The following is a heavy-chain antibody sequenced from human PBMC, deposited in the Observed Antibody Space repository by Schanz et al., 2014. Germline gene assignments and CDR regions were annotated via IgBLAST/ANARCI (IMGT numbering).Heavy chain of an antibody. CDR3: AKGRFWELSAFDI. CDR2: ISGSGGST. V-gene: IGHV3-23*04. CDR1: GFTFSSYA. Sequence: VQLVESGGGLVKPGGSLRLSCAASGFTFSSYAMSWVRQAPGKGLEWVSAISGSGGSTYYADSMEGRFTISRDNTKNTLYLQMNSLRAEDTAVYYCAKGRFWELSAFDIWGQGTMVTVSS. D-gene: IGHD3-10*01. J-gene: IGHJ3*02.